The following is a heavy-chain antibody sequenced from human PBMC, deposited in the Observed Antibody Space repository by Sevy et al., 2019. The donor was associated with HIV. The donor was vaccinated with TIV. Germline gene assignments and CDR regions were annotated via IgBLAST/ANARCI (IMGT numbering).Heavy chain of an antibody. Sequence: GGSLRLSCAASGFTFSSYSMNWVRQAPGKGLEWVSYISSSSSTIYYADSVKGRFTISRDNAKNSLYLQMNSLRAEDTAVYYCARALHLGELSLNYWGQGTLVTVSS. V-gene: IGHV3-48*01. CDR3: ARALHLGELSLNY. J-gene: IGHJ4*02. D-gene: IGHD3-16*02. CDR1: GFTFSSYS. CDR2: ISSSSSTI.